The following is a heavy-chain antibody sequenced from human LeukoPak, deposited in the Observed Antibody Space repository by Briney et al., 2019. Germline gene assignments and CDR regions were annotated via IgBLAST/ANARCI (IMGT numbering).Heavy chain of an antibody. V-gene: IGHV3-30*18. J-gene: IGHJ6*02. D-gene: IGHD2-2*01. CDR1: GFTFSSYG. Sequence: GRSLRLSCAASGFTFSSYGMHWVRQAPGKGLEWVAVISYDATNKYYADSVKGRFTIARDNSKNTLYLQMNSLRVEDTAVYYCAKVSRYCSSTSCWTNYYYYGMDVWGQGTTVTVSS. CDR2: ISYDATNK. CDR3: AKVSRYCSSTSCWTNYYYYGMDV.